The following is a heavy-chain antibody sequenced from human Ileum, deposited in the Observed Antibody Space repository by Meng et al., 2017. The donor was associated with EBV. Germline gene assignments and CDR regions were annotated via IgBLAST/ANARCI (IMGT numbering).Heavy chain of an antibody. CDR2: IYYSGTT. CDR3: ARGWDTAMDSG. Sequence: QVKLQGAGPGLVKPSETLSLTCTVSGGSVSISSSYWSWIRQPPGKGLEWIGYIYYSGTTNYNPSLESRVTISVDTSKNQFSLKLRSVAASDTAVYYCARGWDTAMDSGWGQGTLVTVSS. CDR1: GGSVSISSSY. D-gene: IGHD5-18*01. J-gene: IGHJ4*02. V-gene: IGHV4-61*01.